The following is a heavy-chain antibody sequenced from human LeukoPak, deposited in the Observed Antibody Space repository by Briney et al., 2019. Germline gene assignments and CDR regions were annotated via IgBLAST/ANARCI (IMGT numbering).Heavy chain of an antibody. CDR2: IYSSGST. CDR3: ARQGSGGRAFDI. CDR1: GGSISSYY. V-gene: IGHV4-59*08. J-gene: IGHJ3*02. Sequence: PSETLSLTCIASGGSISSYYWSWIRQPPGKGLEWIGYIYSSGSTNSNPSLKSRVTISVDTSKSQFSLKMTSVTAADTAVYYCARQGSGGRAFDIWGQGTMVTVSS. D-gene: IGHD1-26*01.